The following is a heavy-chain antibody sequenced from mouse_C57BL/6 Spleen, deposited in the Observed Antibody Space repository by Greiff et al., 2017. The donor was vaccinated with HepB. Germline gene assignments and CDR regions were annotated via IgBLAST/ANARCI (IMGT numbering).Heavy chain of an antibody. J-gene: IGHJ4*01. CDR3: ARGYYDYRYAMDD. Sequence: QVQLQQPGAELVKPGASVKLSCKASGYTFTSYWMHWVKQRPGQGLEWIGMIHPNSGSTNYNEKFKSKATLAVDKSSSTAYMQLSSLTSEDSAVYYCARGYYDYRYAMDDWGQGTSVTVSS. V-gene: IGHV1-64*01. CDR2: IHPNSGST. D-gene: IGHD2-4*01. CDR1: GYTFTSYW.